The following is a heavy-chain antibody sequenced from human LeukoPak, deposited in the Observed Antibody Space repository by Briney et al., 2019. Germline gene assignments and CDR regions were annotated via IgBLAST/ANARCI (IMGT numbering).Heavy chain of an antibody. V-gene: IGHV5-51*01. Sequence: KDGESLKISCKGSGYSFTTYWIGWVRQMPGKGLEWMGIVYPGDSDTRYSPSFQGQVTISADKSISTAYLQWSSLKASDTAMYYCARHAQLWANADAFDIWGQGTMVTVSS. CDR3: ARHAQLWANADAFDI. J-gene: IGHJ3*02. D-gene: IGHD5-18*01. CDR1: GYSFTTYW. CDR2: VYPGDSDT.